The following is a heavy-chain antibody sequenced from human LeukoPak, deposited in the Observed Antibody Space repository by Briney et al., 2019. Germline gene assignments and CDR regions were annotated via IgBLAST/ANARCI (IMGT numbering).Heavy chain of an antibody. D-gene: IGHD2-2*02. CDR3: ARLLPYQPLLYGMEANWFDP. CDR2: ISAYNGNT. Sequence: ASVKVSCKASGYTFTSYGISWVRQAPGQGLEWMGWISAYNGNTNYAQKLQGRVTMTTDTSTSTAYMELRSLRSDDTAVYYCARLLPYQPLLYGMEANWFDPWGQGTLVTVSS. J-gene: IGHJ5*02. CDR1: GYTFTSYG. V-gene: IGHV1-18*01.